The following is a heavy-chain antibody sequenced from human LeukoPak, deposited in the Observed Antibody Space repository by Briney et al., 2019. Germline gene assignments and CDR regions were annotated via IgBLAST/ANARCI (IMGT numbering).Heavy chain of an antibody. CDR3: GEAGAVVVVAAKYFDY. J-gene: IGHJ4*02. Sequence: GGSLRLSCAASGFTFSSYAMSWVRQAPGKGLEWVSAISGSGGSTYYADSVKGRFTISRDNSKNTLYLQMNSLRAEDTAVFFCGEAGAVVVVAAKYFDYWGQGTLVTVSS. CDR1: GFTFSSYA. V-gene: IGHV3-23*01. D-gene: IGHD2-15*01. CDR2: ISGSGGST.